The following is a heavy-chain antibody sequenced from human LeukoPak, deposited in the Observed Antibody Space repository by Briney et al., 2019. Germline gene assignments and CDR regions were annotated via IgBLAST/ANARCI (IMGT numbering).Heavy chain of an antibody. V-gene: IGHV4-59*08. J-gene: IGHJ6*02. Sequence: SETLSLTCTVSGGSISSYYWSWIRQPPGKGLEWIGYIYYSGSTNYNPSLKSRVTISVDTSKNQFSLKLSSVTAADTAVYYCARQNGYYYGMDVWGQGTTVTVSS. CDR2: IYYSGST. CDR1: GGSISSYY. CDR3: ARQNGYYYGMDV.